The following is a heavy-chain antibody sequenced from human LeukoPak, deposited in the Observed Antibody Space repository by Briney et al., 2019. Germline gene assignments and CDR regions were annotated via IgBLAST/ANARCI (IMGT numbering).Heavy chain of an antibody. D-gene: IGHD6-13*01. CDR1: GFTFSSYS. Sequence: GGSLRLSCAASGFTFSSYSMNWVRQAPGKGLEWVSSISSSSGYIYYADSVKGRFTISRDNAKNSLYLQMNSLRAEDTAVYYCAAQDNSKENWFDPWGQGTLVTVSS. V-gene: IGHV3-21*01. CDR2: ISSSSGYI. J-gene: IGHJ5*02. CDR3: AAQDNSKENWFDP.